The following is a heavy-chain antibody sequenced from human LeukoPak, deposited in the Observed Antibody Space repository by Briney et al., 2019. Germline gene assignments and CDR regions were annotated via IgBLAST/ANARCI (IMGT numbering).Heavy chain of an antibody. V-gene: IGHV3-23*01. D-gene: IGHD3-22*01. J-gene: IGHJ1*01. CDR1: GFTFSSYV. CDR2: ISSSGTST. CDR3: AKDEVYYYDSSGYYSAAEYFQH. Sequence: GGSLRLSCAISGFTFSSYVMNWVRQAPGKGLEWVSTISSSGTSTYYADSVKGRFTISRDNSKNTVFLQMNSLRAEDTAVYYCAKDEVYYYDSSGYYSAAEYFQHWGQGTLVTVSS.